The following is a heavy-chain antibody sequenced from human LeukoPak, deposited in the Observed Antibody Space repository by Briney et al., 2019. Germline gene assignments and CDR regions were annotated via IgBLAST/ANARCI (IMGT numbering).Heavy chain of an antibody. V-gene: IGHV3-7*01. J-gene: IGHJ3*02. CDR3: ARDPYIKAFDI. D-gene: IGHD1-14*01. Sequence: GGSLRLSCAASGFTFRSYWMTWLRQAPGKGLELVAHINPDGSEESYADSVKGRFTISRDNAKNPLHLQMNNLRVEDTAVYYCARDPYIKAFDIWGQGTMVTVSS. CDR2: INPDGSEE. CDR1: GFTFRSYW.